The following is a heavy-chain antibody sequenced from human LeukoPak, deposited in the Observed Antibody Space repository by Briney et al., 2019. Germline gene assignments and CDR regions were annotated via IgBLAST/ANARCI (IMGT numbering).Heavy chain of an antibody. J-gene: IGHJ5*02. Sequence: GGSLRLSCAASGFTFSSYDMNWVRQAPGKGLEWVSSISSASNYINYADSVKGRFTISRDNAKSSLYLQMNSLRAEDTAVYYCARTLFGAYNWFDPWGQGAQVTVSS. CDR3: ARTLFGAYNWFDP. D-gene: IGHD3-3*01. CDR1: GFTFSSYD. CDR2: ISSASNYI. V-gene: IGHV3-21*01.